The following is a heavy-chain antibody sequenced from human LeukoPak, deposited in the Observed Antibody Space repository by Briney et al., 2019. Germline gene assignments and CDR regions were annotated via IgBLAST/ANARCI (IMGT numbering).Heavy chain of an antibody. Sequence: GGSLRLSCTASGFTFSSYAMSWVRQAPGKGLEWVSAMSGRGNITNYVDSVKGRFTISRDNSKNTLYLQMNSLRAEDTAVYYCAKVADHALQYYFDYRGQGTLVTVSS. J-gene: IGHJ4*02. CDR3: AKVADHALQYYFDY. V-gene: IGHV3-23*01. D-gene: IGHD5-24*01. CDR1: GFTFSSYA. CDR2: MSGRGNIT.